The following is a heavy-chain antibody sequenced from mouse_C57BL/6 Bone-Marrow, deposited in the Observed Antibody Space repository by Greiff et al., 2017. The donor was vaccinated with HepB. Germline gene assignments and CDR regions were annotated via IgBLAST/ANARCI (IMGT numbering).Heavy chain of an antibody. CDR3: TTGGDYDWFAY. CDR2: IDPENGDT. V-gene: IGHV14-4*01. J-gene: IGHJ3*01. Sequence: VQLQQSGAELVRPGASVKLSCTASGFNIKDDYMHWVKQRPEQGLEWIGWIDPENGDTEYASKFQGKATITADTSSNTAYLQLSSQTSEDTAVYYCTTGGDYDWFAYWGQGTLVTVSA. CDR1: GFNIKDDY. D-gene: IGHD2-4*01.